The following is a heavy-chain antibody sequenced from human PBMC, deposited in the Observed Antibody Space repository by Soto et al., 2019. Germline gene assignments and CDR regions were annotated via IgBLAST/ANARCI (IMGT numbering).Heavy chain of an antibody. J-gene: IGHJ4*02. V-gene: IGHV1-18*04. CDR1: GYTFTSYG. CDR3: APTLKTGTLFDY. D-gene: IGHD1-1*01. Sequence: GASVKVSCKASGYTFTSYGISWVRLAPGQGLEWMGWISAYNGNTNYAQKLQGRVTMTTDTSTSTAYMELRSLRSDDTAVYYCAPTLKTGTLFDYWGQGTLVTVSS. CDR2: ISAYNGNT.